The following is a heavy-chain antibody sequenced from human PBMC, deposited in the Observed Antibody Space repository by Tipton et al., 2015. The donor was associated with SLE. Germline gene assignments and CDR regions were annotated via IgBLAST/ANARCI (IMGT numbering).Heavy chain of an antibody. CDR1: GYSIRNGYY. CDR3: AQAHLWGSYRYASDI. J-gene: IGHJ3*02. V-gene: IGHV4-38-2*02. Sequence: TLSLTCNVSGYSIRNGYYWGWTRQAPGKGLEWTGTIHHSGITYYNPSLKSRVTISVDTSKNQFSLKLSSVTAADTAVYYCAQAHLWGSYRYASDIWGQGTMVTVSS. CDR2: IHHSGIT. D-gene: IGHD3-16*02.